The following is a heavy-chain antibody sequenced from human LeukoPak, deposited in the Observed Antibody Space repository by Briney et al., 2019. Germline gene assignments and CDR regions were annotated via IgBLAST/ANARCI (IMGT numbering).Heavy chain of an antibody. CDR1: GGTFSNFA. Sequence: GASVKVSCKASGGTFSNFAISWVRQAPGPGLEWMGGGIPLFGTANYGQKSQGRVTITADKSTSTAYMELSSLRSEDTAVYYGASPGLGGSGNYHRTWYNWFDPWGQGTLITVSS. CDR3: ASPGLGGSGNYHRTWYNWFDP. D-gene: IGHD3-10*01. J-gene: IGHJ5*02. CDR2: GIPLFGTA. V-gene: IGHV1-69*06.